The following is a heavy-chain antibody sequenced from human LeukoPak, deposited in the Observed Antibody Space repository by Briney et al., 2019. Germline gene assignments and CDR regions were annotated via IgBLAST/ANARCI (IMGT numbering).Heavy chain of an antibody. V-gene: IGHV1-18*01. J-gene: IGHJ4*02. Sequence: EASVKVSCKASGYTFTSYGISWVRQAPGQGLEWMGWISAYNGNTNYAQKLQGRVTMTTDTSTSTAYMELRSLRSDDTAVYYCARGHDYVWGSYRAPFDYWGQGTLVTVSS. D-gene: IGHD3-16*02. CDR2: ISAYNGNT. CDR1: GYTFTSYG. CDR3: ARGHDYVWGSYRAPFDY.